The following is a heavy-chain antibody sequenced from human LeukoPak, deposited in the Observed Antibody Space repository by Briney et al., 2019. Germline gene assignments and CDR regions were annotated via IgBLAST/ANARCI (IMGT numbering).Heavy chain of an antibody. Sequence: GGSLRLSCAASGFSFTNYGLTWVRQAPGKGLEWVSGISDSGGNTNYADSVKGRFTISRDNAKNSLYLQMNSLRAEDTAVYYCARDNSVDRHFDYWGQGTLVTVSS. CDR3: ARDNSVDRHFDY. D-gene: IGHD2/OR15-2a*01. J-gene: IGHJ4*02. CDR1: GFSFTNYG. CDR2: ISDSGGNT. V-gene: IGHV3-23*01.